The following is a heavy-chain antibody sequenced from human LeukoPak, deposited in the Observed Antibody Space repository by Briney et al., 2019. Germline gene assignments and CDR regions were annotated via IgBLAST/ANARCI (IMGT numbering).Heavy chain of an antibody. CDR2: ITPYNGKT. CDR3: GRDYYGSGRANCDY. J-gene: IGHJ4*02. CDR1: GYIFTSYG. Sequence: ASVKVSCKASGYIFTSYGITWVRQAPGQGLEWMGWITPYNGKTSYAQKLQGRITMTTDTSTSTAYMELRSLRSDDTAVYYCGRDYYGSGRANCDYWGQGTLVTVSS. V-gene: IGHV1-18*01. D-gene: IGHD3-10*01.